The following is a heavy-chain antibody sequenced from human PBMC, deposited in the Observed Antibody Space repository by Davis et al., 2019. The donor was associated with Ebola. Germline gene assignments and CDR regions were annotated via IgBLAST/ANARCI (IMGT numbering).Heavy chain of an antibody. CDR3: AKVGQMKWNFRYAMDV. CDR1: GFTFSSYG. CDR2: IWYDGGTK. Sequence: GESLKISCAASGFTFSSYGMHWVRQAPGKGLEWVAVIWYDGGTKYYADSVKGRFIISRDNYQNMLYFQMNSLKPEETAVYYCAKVGQMKWNFRYAMDVWGQGTTVTVS. J-gene: IGHJ6*01. D-gene: IGHD1-7*01. V-gene: IGHV3-33*06.